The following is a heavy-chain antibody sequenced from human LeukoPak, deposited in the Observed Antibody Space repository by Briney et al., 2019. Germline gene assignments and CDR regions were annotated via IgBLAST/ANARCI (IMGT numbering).Heavy chain of an antibody. D-gene: IGHD3-16*02. Sequence: SETLSLTRAVYGGSFSGYYWSWIRQPPGKGLEWIGEINHSGSTNYNPSLKSRVTISVDTSKNQFSLKLSSVTAADTAVYYCAREGFYVWGSYRPRDNAFDIWGQGTMVTVSS. V-gene: IGHV4-34*01. CDR3: AREGFYVWGSYRPRDNAFDI. CDR2: INHSGST. CDR1: GGSFSGYY. J-gene: IGHJ3*02.